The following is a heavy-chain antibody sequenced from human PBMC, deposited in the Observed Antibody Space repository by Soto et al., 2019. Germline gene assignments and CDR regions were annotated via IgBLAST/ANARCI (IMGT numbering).Heavy chain of an antibody. CDR3: AIQRELVNWFDP. D-gene: IGHD3-3*02. Sequence: SGGSLRLSCAASGFTFSNYAMSWVRQAPGKGLEWVSVISGSGDSTYYADSVKGRFTISRDDSKNTLYLQMNSLRAEDTAVYYCAIQRELVNWFDPWGQGTLVTVSS. CDR1: GFTFSNYA. V-gene: IGHV3-23*01. CDR2: ISGSGDST. J-gene: IGHJ5*02.